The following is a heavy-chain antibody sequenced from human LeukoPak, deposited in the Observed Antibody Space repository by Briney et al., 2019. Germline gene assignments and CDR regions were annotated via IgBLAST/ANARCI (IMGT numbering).Heavy chain of an antibody. CDR3: ARNFWSGYYRMGRYYYYMDV. Sequence: ASVKVSCKASGYTFTGYYMHWVRQAPGQGLEWMGRINPNSGGTNYAQKFQGRVTMTRDTSISTAYMELSRLRSDDTAVYYCARNFWSGYYRMGRYYYYMDVWGKGTTVTVSS. CDR1: GYTFTGYY. V-gene: IGHV1-2*06. D-gene: IGHD3-3*01. J-gene: IGHJ6*03. CDR2: INPNSGGT.